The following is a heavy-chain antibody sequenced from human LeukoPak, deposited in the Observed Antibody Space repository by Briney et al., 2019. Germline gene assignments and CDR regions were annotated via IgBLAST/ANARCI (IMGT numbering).Heavy chain of an antibody. Sequence: PSETLSLTCAVSVGSITTTTYYWGWIRQPPGKGLEWIGSVYYGGSTYYSPSLKSRLTISLDTSKHQFSLKLSSVNAADTAVYYCSFNLGSGSYAFDIWGQGTMVTVSS. D-gene: IGHD3-10*01. CDR1: VGSITTTTYY. V-gene: IGHV4-39*07. J-gene: IGHJ3*02. CDR3: SFNLGSGSYAFDI. CDR2: VYYGGST.